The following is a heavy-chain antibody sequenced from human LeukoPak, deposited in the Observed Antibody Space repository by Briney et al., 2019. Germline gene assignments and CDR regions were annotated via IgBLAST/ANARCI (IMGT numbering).Heavy chain of an antibody. CDR2: ISSSGSTI. CDR3: AKDRCSNGVGCYYYYMDV. D-gene: IGHD2-8*01. Sequence: GGSLRLSCAASGFTFSSYEMNWVRQAPGKGLEWVSYISSSGSTIYYADSVKGRFTISRDNSKNTLYLQMNSLRAEDTAVYYCAKDRCSNGVGCYYYYMDVWGKGTTVTISS. V-gene: IGHV3-48*03. J-gene: IGHJ6*03. CDR1: GFTFSSYE.